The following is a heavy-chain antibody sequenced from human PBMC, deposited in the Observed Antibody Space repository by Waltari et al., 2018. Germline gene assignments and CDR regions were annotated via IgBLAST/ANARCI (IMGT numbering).Heavy chain of an antibody. CDR1: GGSISGYY. CDR2: IYYSGST. CDR3: ARDQGVYGMDV. J-gene: IGHJ6*02. Sequence: QVQLQESGPGLVKPSETLSLTCTVSGGSISGYYWSWIRQPPGKGLEWIGYIYYSGSTNYNPSLKSRVTISVDTSKNQFSLKLSSVTAADTAVYYCARDQGVYGMDVWGQGPRSPSP. D-gene: IGHD3-10*01. V-gene: IGHV4-59*01.